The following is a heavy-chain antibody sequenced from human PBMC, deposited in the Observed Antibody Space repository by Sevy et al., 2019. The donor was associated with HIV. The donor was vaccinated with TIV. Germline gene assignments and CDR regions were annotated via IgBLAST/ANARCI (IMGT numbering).Heavy chain of an antibody. CDR2: LSFACGKI. D-gene: IGHD2-8*01. CDR1: GFNFNIYS. J-gene: IGHJ4*02. V-gene: IGHV3-23*01. CDR3: AREGCTRPHDY. Sequence: GGSLRLSCLVSGFNFNIYSMSWVRQAPGKGLEWVSTLSFACGKINYADSVKGRFIFSRDDSKNSLNLQMNSLRAEDTAVYFCAREGCTRPHDYWGQGTLVTVSS.